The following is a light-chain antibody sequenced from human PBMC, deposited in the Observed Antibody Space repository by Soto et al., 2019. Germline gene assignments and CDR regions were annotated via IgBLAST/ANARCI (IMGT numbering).Light chain of an antibody. J-gene: IGKJ1*01. CDR3: QQYDSSPKT. CDR2: DAS. V-gene: IGKV3-11*01. Sequence: IVLTQSPATLSLSPGERATLSCRASQTVSSYLLWYQQKRGQAPRLLIYDASNRATGIPARFSGSGSGTDFTLTISRLEPEDFAVYYCQQYDSSPKTFGQGTKVDIK. CDR1: QTVSSY.